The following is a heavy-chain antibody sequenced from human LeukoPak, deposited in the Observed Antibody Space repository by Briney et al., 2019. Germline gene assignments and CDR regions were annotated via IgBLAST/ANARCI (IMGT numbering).Heavy chain of an antibody. D-gene: IGHD6-13*01. CDR1: GFTFSSYA. CDR2: ISYDGSNK. CDR3: AKRGDSSSWMYYYYYMDV. V-gene: IGHV3-30*04. J-gene: IGHJ6*03. Sequence: GRSLRLSCAASGFTFSSYAMHWVRQAPGKGLEWVAVISYDGSNKYYADSVKGRFTISRDNSKNTLYLQMNSLRAEDTAVYYCAKRGDSSSWMYYYYYMDVWGKGTTVTISS.